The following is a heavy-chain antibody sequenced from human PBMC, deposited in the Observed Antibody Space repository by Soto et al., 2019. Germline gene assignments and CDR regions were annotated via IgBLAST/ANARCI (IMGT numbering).Heavy chain of an antibody. J-gene: IGHJ4*02. Sequence: EVQLVESGGGLVQPGGSVRLSCAASGLGVSNNYVRWVRYGPGKGLEWVSVIFRGGDTYYADSVKGRFTISRDISKNTVYLQMNSLRDEDTALYYCACCHGNGTNDYWGQGTLVTVS. CDR1: GLGVSNNY. D-gene: IGHD1-1*01. CDR2: IFRGGDT. V-gene: IGHV3-66*01. CDR3: ACCHGNGTNDY.